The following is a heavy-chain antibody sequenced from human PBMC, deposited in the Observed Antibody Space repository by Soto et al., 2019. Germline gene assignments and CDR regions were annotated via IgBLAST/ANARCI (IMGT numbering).Heavy chain of an antibody. D-gene: IGHD3-16*01. Sequence: GGTLRHSRGGSGYTCRGNHMDWVSQAPGKGLEWLGRIRNKPNGHTTEYAASVKGRFTISRDDSKNSVYLQMNSPKSEDTAVYYCSTTVITAPLFEYWGQGT. CDR2: IRNKPNGHTT. V-gene: IGHV3-72*01. CDR3: STTVITAPLFEY. CDR1: GYTCRGNH. J-gene: IGHJ4*02.